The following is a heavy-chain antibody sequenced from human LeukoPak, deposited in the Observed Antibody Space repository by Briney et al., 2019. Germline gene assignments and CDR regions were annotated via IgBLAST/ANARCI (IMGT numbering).Heavy chain of an antibody. V-gene: IGHV3-48*04. CDR3: ARGFGSGSFYF. CDR2: ISPRDTTT. J-gene: IGHJ4*02. Sequence: GGSLRLSCAISGFALKNYGVNWVRQAPGKGLEWVSKISPRDTTTYYAGSVKGRFTVSRDDSKNSLYLQMNNLRAEDTAVYYCARGFGSGSFYFWGQGILVTV. D-gene: IGHD3-10*01. CDR1: GFALKNYG.